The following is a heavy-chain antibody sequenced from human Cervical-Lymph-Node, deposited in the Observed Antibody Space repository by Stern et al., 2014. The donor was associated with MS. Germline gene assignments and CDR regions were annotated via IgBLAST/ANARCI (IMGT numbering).Heavy chain of an antibody. CDR1: GFTLSEYG. Sequence: VQLVESGGGVVQPGRSLRLSCAASGFTLSEYGMHWVRQAPGKGLEWVAVIWHDASDEDYAESVKGRFRISRDNAKNTLFLKMDSLRVEDTAVYYCTREARSSVNWEMGGWFHPWGQGTLVTVSS. J-gene: IGHJ5*02. CDR3: TREARSSVNWEMGGWFHP. CDR2: IWHDASDE. V-gene: IGHV3-33*01. D-gene: IGHD1-1*01.